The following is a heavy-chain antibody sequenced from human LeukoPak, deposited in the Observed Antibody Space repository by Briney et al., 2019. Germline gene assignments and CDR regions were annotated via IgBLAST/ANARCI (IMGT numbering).Heavy chain of an antibody. D-gene: IGHD3-3*01. CDR3: ARGGVYFDFWSGYYGPPRTVDAFDI. J-gene: IGHJ3*02. V-gene: IGHV4-34*01. CDR1: GGSFSGYY. CDR2: INHSGST. Sequence: SETLSLTCAVYGGSFSGYYWSWLRQPPGKGLEWIGEINHSGSTNYNPSLKRRVTISVDTSKNQFSLKLSSVTAADTAVYYCARGGVYFDFWSGYYGPPRTVDAFDIWGQGTMVTVSS.